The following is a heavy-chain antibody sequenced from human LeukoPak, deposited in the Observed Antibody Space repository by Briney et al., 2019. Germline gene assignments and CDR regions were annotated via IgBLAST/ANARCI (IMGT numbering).Heavy chain of an antibody. CDR1: DYTFTNYG. V-gene: IGHV1-18*01. CDR2: ISTNNGNI. Sequence: ASVTVSCTTSDYTFTNYGISWVRQAPGQGLERMGWISTNNGNINYAQKFQDRVTMTTDTSTSTAYMELRSLRSDDTAVYYCARDLNTPRWFDSWGQGTLVTVSS. J-gene: IGHJ5*01. CDR3: ARDLNTPRWFDS.